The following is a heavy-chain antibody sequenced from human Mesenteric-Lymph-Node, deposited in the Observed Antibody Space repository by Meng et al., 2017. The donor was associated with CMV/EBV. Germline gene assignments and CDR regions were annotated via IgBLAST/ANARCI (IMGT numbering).Heavy chain of an antibody. V-gene: IGHV1-2*02. CDR1: GYTFTGYY. Sequence: ASVKVSCKASGYTFTGYYMHWVRQAPGQGLEWMGWINPNSGGTNYAQKFQGRVTMTRDTSISTAYMELSRLRSDDTAVYYCARYDFWSGYLFDYWGQGTLVTSPQ. D-gene: IGHD3-3*01. J-gene: IGHJ4*02. CDR3: ARYDFWSGYLFDY. CDR2: INPNSGGT.